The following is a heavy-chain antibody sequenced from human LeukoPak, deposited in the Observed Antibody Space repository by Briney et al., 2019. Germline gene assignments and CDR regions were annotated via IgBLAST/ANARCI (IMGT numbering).Heavy chain of an antibody. CDR1: GYTFTSYY. D-gene: IGHD3-3*01. J-gene: IGHJ4*02. V-gene: IGHV1-46*01. CDR3: ARSNVLRFLEWFSEEFDY. CDR2: INPSGGST. Sequence: ASVKVSCKASGYTFTSYYMHWVRQAPGQGLEWMGIINPSGGSTSYAQKFQGRVTMTRDMSTSTVYMELSSLRSEDTAVYYCARSNVLRFLEWFSEEFDYWGQGTLVTLSS.